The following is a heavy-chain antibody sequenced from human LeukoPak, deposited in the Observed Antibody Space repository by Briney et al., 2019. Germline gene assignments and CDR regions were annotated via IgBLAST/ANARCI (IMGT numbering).Heavy chain of an antibody. J-gene: IGHJ4*02. D-gene: IGHD6-13*01. CDR1: GFTVSSNY. V-gene: IGHV3-66*01. Sequence: GGSLRLSCAASGFTVSSNYMSWVRQAPGKGLEWVSVIYSGGSTYYADSVKGRFTISRDNSKNTLYLQMNSLRAEDTAVYYCAMIAAAGTSDYWGQGTLVTVSS. CDR3: AMIAAAGTSDY. CDR2: IYSGGST.